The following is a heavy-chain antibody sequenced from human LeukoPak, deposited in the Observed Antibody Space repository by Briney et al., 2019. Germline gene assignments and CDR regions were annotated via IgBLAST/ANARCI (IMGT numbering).Heavy chain of an antibody. CDR2: ISTSGAST. CDR3: ARERGYNYGYSGYYDQ. Sequence: GGSLGLSCAASGFTFSNFEMNWVRQAPGKGLEWISYISTSGASTYYADSVKGRFTVSRDNAKNSMYLRMDTLRAEDTAVYYCARERGYNYGYSGYYDQWGQGILVTVSS. J-gene: IGHJ4*02. V-gene: IGHV3-48*03. D-gene: IGHD5-18*01. CDR1: GFTFSNFE.